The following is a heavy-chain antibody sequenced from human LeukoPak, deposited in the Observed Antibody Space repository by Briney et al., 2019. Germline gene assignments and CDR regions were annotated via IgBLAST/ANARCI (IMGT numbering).Heavy chain of an antibody. CDR2: IYYSGST. CDR3: ARDLTETTTWFDP. J-gene: IGHJ5*02. CDR1: GGSISSYY. D-gene: IGHD4-11*01. Sequence: SETLSLTCTVSGGSISSYYWSWIRQPPGKGLEWIGYIYYSGSTNYNPSLKSRVTISVDTSKNQFSLKLSSVTAADTAVYYCARDLTETTTWFDPWGQGTLVTVSS. V-gene: IGHV4-59*12.